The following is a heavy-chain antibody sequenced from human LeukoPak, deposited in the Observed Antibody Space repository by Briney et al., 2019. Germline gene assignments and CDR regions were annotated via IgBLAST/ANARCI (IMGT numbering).Heavy chain of an antibody. CDR3: ARDVLYDSIAYYSDC. Sequence: CGMHWVRQAPGKGLEWVSSITSSSSYIYYADSVKGRFTISRDNAKNSLYLQMNSLTTEDTAFYYCARDVLYDSIAYYSDCWGQGTLVTVSS. CDR2: ITSSSSYI. V-gene: IGHV3-21*04. D-gene: IGHD3-22*01. J-gene: IGHJ4*02. CDR1: CG.